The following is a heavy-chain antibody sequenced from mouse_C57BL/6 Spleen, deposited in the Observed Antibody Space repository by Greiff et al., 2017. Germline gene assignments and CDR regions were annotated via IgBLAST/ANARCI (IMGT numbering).Heavy chain of an antibody. V-gene: IGHV1-55*01. J-gene: IGHJ4*01. D-gene: IGHD1-1*01. CDR3: ARADYYGSSYEGDYAMDY. CDR2: IYPGSGST. Sequence: QVQLQQSGAELVKPGASVKMSCKASGYTFTSYWITWVKQRPGQGLEWIGDIYPGSGSTNYNEKFKSKATLTVDTPSSTAYMQLSSLTSEDSAVYYGARADYYGSSYEGDYAMDYWGQGTSVTVSS. CDR1: GYTFTSYW.